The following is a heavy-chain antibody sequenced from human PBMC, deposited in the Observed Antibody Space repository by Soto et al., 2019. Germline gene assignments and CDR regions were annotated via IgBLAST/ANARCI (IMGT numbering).Heavy chain of an antibody. D-gene: IGHD3-10*01. CDR3: ARDSGYGSGNSGIPYLDC. J-gene: IGHJ4*01. CDR1: GFTLRSYW. V-gene: IGHV3-7*01. Sequence: EEQLVASGGGLVQPGGSLRLSCAASGFTLRSYWMSWVRQAPGKCLEWLATIKTDASEKKYVDSVKGRFTVFRDNAKNSLYLQMDSLRADDTAVDYCARDSGYGSGNSGIPYLDCWGRGTRVTVSS. CDR2: IKTDASEK.